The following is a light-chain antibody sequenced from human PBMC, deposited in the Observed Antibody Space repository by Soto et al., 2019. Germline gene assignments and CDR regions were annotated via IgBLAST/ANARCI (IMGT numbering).Light chain of an antibody. Sequence: DIVLTQSPATLSLSPGDRATLSCRASQSINFYLAWYQQKPGQSPRLLIYDASKRATGIPVRFSGSGSGTDFTLTITSLEPDDFAIYYFQQRSDWPPLTFGGGTKVEIK. CDR1: QSINFY. J-gene: IGKJ4*01. CDR2: DAS. V-gene: IGKV3-11*01. CDR3: QQRSDWPPLT.